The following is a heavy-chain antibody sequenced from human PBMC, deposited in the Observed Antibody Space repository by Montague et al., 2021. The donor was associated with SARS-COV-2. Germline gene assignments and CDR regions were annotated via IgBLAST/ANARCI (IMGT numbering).Heavy chain of an antibody. CDR1: GGSINSGGYY. Sequence: TLSLTCTVSGGSINSGGYYWSWIRQHPGKGLEWIGYIYYSESTYYNPSLKSRLTISVDTSKNQFSLKLSSVTAADTAVYYCARVHFVSSGWYPDAFDIWGQGTMVTVSS. V-gene: IGHV4-31*03. J-gene: IGHJ3*02. CDR3: ARVHFVSSGWYPDAFDI. D-gene: IGHD6-19*01. CDR2: IYYSEST.